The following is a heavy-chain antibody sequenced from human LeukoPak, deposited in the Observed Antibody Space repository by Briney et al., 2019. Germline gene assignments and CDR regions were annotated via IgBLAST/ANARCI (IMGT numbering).Heavy chain of an antibody. CDR1: GFTFSSYW. J-gene: IGHJ4*02. Sequence: GGSLRLSCAASGFTFSSYWMHWVRQAPGKGLEWVAVISYDGSNKYYADSVKGRFTISRDNSKNTLYLQMNSLRAEDTAVYYCARDLKTSGWYGDFDYWGQGTLVTVSS. D-gene: IGHD6-19*01. V-gene: IGHV3-30*03. CDR2: ISYDGSNK. CDR3: ARDLKTSGWYGDFDY.